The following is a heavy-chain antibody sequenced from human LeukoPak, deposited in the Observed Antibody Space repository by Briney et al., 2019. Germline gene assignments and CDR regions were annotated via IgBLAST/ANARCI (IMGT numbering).Heavy chain of an antibody. V-gene: IGHV4-61*01. CDR1: GGSVSSNTYY. CDR3: VREASTSYYDSSGYYRQTETFDV. CDR2: VYYSGRT. Sequence: SETLSLTCTVSGGSVSSNTYYWNWIRKSPGKGLEWVGFVYYSGRTKYNPSLKSRVTISIDTSKNQVSLKLRSVTAADTAMYFCVREASTSYYDSSGYYRQTETFDVWGQGTMVTVSS. D-gene: IGHD3-22*01. J-gene: IGHJ3*01.